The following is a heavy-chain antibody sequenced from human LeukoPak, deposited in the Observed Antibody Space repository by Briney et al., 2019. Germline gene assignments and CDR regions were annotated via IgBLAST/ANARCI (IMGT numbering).Heavy chain of an antibody. V-gene: IGHV4-39*07. J-gene: IGHJ4*02. CDR3: ARDEGDSSGYFDY. CDR2: IYYSGST. CDR1: GGSISSSSYY. Sequence: SETLSLTCTVSGGSISSSSYYWGWIRQPPGKGLEWIGSIYYSGSTYYNPSLKSRVTISVDKSKNQFSLKLSSVTAADTAVYYCARDEGDSSGYFDYWGQGTLVTVSS. D-gene: IGHD3-22*01.